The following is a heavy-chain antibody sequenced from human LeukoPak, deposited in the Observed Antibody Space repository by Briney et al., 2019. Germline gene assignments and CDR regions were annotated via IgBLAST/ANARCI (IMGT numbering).Heavy chain of an antibody. CDR1: GFTFSNYW. Sequence: GGSLRLSCAASGFTFSNYWMGWVRQAPGKGLEWVAVVSYDGTNKYYADSVKGRFTISRDNSKNTLYLQMNSLRAEDTTLYYCARDNSYSSSSPFDYWGQGTLVTVSS. CDR3: ARDNSYSSSSPFDY. D-gene: IGHD6-6*01. V-gene: IGHV3-30-3*01. J-gene: IGHJ4*02. CDR2: VSYDGTNK.